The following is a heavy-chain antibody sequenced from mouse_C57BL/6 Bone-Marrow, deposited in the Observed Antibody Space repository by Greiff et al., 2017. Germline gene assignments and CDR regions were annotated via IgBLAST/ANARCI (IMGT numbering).Heavy chain of an antibody. Sequence: VQLQQSGAELVKPGASVKLSCKASGYTFTSYWMQWVKQRPGQGLEWIGEIDPSDSYTNYNQKFKGKATLTVDTSSSTAYMQLSSLTSEDSAVCDCARSGGTGLDYWGQGTTLTVSS. V-gene: IGHV1-50*01. J-gene: IGHJ2*01. CDR3: ARSGGTGLDY. CDR2: IDPSDSYT. D-gene: IGHD3-1*01. CDR1: GYTFTSYW.